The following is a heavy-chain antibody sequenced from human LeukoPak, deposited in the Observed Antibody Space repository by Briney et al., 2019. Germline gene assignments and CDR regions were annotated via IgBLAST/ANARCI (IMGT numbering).Heavy chain of an antibody. CDR1: GGSFSGYY. V-gene: IGHV4-39*02. CDR2: IHYGANT. J-gene: IGHJ4*02. D-gene: IGHD2-21*02. Sequence: PSETLSLTCAVSGGSFSGYYWTWIRQPPGKGPEWIGSIHYGANTYRNPSLKSRVTISMDTSKNHFSLSLSSVTAADTAVYYCARNDAKMVTVDYWGQGTLVTVSS. CDR3: ARNDAKMVTVDY.